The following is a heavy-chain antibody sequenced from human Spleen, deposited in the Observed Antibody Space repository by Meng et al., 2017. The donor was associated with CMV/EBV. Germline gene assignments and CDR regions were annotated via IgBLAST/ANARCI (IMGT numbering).Heavy chain of an antibody. J-gene: IGHJ4*02. D-gene: IGHD1-7*01. V-gene: IGHV1-46*01. Sequence: ASAKVTCKASGYTFTSYYMYWLRQAPGRGLEWMGIINPSGGATSYTQKFQGRVTMTRDKSTSTVYMEVRSLRSDDTAVYYCVRDGTGITAFDYWGQGTPVTVSS. CDR1: GYTFTSYY. CDR2: INPSGGAT. CDR3: VRDGTGITAFDY.